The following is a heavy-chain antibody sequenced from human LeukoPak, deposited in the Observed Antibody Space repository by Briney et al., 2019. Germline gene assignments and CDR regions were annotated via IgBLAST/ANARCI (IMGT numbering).Heavy chain of an antibody. J-gene: IGHJ3*02. V-gene: IGHV5-51*03. CDR2: IYPGDSDT. CDR1: GYGFTSYW. CDR3: ARPLRSGGSFDGFDI. D-gene: IGHD2-15*01. Sequence: GESLKISCKGFGYGFTSYWIGWVRQMPGKGLEWMGIIYPGDSDTRYSPPFQGQVTISADKSISTAYLQWSSLKASDTAMYYCARPLRSGGSFDGFDIWGQGTTVTVSS.